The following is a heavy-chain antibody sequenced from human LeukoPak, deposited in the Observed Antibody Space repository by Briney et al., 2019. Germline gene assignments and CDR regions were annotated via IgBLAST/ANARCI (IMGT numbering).Heavy chain of an antibody. CDR1: GGSISSSSSY. Sequence: SETLSLTCSVSGGSISSSSSYWGWIRQPPGKGLEWIGSIYYSGSTYYNPSLKSRVTISVDTSKNQFSLKLSSVTAADTAVYYCARANSGSYNGYYFDYWGQGTLVTVSS. D-gene: IGHD1-26*01. J-gene: IGHJ4*02. CDR3: ARANSGSYNGYYFDY. V-gene: IGHV4-39*07. CDR2: IYYSGST.